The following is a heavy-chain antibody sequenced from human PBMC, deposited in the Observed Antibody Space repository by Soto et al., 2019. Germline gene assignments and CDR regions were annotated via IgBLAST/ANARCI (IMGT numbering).Heavy chain of an antibody. Sequence: GESLKISCKGSGYSFISYWIGWVRQMPGKGLEWMGIIYPGDSDTRYSPSFQGQVTISADKSISTAYLQWSSLKASDTAMYYCARHSPQYYDILTGYYLSYYGMDVWGQGTTVTVSS. J-gene: IGHJ6*02. CDR3: ARHSPQYYDILTGYYLSYYGMDV. D-gene: IGHD3-9*01. CDR2: IYPGDSDT. CDR1: GYSFISYW. V-gene: IGHV5-51*01.